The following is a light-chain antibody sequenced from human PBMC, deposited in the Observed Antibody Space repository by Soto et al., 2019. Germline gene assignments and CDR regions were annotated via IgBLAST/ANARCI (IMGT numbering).Light chain of an antibody. CDR3: QHYYSYYT. J-gene: IGKJ1*01. Sequence: AIRMTQSPSSLSASTGDRVTITCRASQGISSYLAWYQQKPGKAPKLLIYAASTLQSGVPSRFSGSGSGTDFTLTISCLQSEDFATYYCQHYYSYYTFGQGTKVEIK. V-gene: IGKV1-8*01. CDR1: QGISSY. CDR2: AAS.